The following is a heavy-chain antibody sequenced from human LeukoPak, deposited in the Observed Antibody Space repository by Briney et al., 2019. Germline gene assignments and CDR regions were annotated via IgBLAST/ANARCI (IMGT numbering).Heavy chain of an antibody. CDR1: GGSISHYY. CDR2: IYYSGST. CDR3: ARHWGNGDPTPPEFEF. Sequence: PSETLSLTCSVSGGSISHYYWSWIRQPPGKGLEWIGYIYYSGSTHYNPSLKSRVTISVDTSKNQFSLKLSSVTAADTAVYYCARHWGNGDPTPPEFEFWGQGTLVTVSS. V-gene: IGHV4-59*08. J-gene: IGHJ4*02. D-gene: IGHD3-16*01.